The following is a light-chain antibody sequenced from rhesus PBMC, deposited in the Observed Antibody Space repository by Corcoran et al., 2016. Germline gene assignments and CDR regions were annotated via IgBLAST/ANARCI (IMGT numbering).Light chain of an antibody. CDR2: AAS. CDR3: QPFKNYLSLT. CDR1: QGISND. Sequence: DIQMTQSPSSLSASVGDRVTITCRASQGISNDLNWYQQKPGKAPKLLIYAASSLESGVPSRFSGSGSGTDFTPTISSLQPEDFATYYCQPFKNYLSLTFGGGTKVEIK. V-gene: IGKV1-41*01. J-gene: IGKJ4*01.